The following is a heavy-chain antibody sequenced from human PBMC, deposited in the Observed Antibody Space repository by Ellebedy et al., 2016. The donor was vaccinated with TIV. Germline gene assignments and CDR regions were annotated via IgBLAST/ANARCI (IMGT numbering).Heavy chain of an antibody. CDR3: ARGMRVMSYYYGMDV. CDR1: GFTYDAYA. CDR2: LTGISDRI. V-gene: IGHV3-23*01. J-gene: IGHJ6*02. Sequence: GESLKISCVASGFTYDAYALSWVRQAPGKGLEWVAALTGISDRIHHADSVKGRFTISRDNAKNSLYLQMNSLRAEDTAVYHCARGMRVMSYYYGMDVWGQGTTVTVSS. D-gene: IGHD3-16*01.